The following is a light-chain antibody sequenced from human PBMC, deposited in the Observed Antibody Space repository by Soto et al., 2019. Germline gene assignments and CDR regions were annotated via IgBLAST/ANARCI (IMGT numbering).Light chain of an antibody. V-gene: IGKV3-15*01. CDR1: QSVDRN. CDR2: GAS. Sequence: EIVMTQSPGTLSVSTEEGATLSCRASQSVDRNLAWYQQKPGQAPRLLVSGASTRATGIAARFNGGGSGTEFTLTISSLQSEDFAVYYCQQYNDWPRTFGQGTKVDI. CDR3: QQYNDWPRT. J-gene: IGKJ1*01.